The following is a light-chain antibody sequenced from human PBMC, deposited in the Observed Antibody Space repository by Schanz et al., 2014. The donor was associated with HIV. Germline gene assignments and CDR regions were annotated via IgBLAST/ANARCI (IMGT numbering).Light chain of an antibody. J-gene: IGLJ1*01. CDR1: SGDVGSYNY. Sequence: QSALTQPASVSGSPGQSISISCTGTSGDVGSYNYVSWYQQHPGKAPKLMIYDVSNRPSGVSSRFSGSKSGNTASLTISGLQPEDEADYYCSSYTASNKVVCGTVTKLTVL. V-gene: IGLV2-14*03. CDR3: SSYTASNKVV. CDR2: DVS.